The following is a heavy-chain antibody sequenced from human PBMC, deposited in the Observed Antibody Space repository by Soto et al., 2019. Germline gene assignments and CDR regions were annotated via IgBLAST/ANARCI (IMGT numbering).Heavy chain of an antibody. V-gene: IGHV5-51*01. J-gene: IGHJ6*02. D-gene: IGHD6-13*01. CDR3: AREAATTYSSSWPYYYYGMDV. CDR1: GYSFTSYW. Sequence: PGESLKISCKGSGYSFTSYWIGWVRQMPGKGLEWMGIIYPGDSDSRYSPSFQGQVTISADKSISTAYLQWSSLKASDTAMYYCAREAATTYSSSWPYYYYGMDVWGQGTTVTVSS. CDR2: IYPGDSDS.